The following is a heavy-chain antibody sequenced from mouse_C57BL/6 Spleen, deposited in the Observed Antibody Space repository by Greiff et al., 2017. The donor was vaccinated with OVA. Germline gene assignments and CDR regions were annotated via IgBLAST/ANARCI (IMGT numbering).Heavy chain of an antibody. J-gene: IGHJ3*01. V-gene: IGHV1-55*01. Sequence: QVQLQQPGAELVKPGASVKMSCKASGYTFTSYWITWVKQRPGQGLEWIGDIYPGSGSTNYNEKFKSKATLTVDTSSSTAYMQLSSLTSEDSAVYYSARKYYDNSYGFAYWGQGTLVTVSA. CDR3: ARKYYDNSYGFAY. CDR1: GYTFTSYW. D-gene: IGHD1-1*01. CDR2: IYPGSGST.